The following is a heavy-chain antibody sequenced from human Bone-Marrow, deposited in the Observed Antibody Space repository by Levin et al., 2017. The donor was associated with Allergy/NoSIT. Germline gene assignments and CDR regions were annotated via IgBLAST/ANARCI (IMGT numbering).Heavy chain of an antibody. D-gene: IGHD3-10*01. J-gene: IGHJ6*03. CDR2: IYYRRST. CDR3: ARARRYYYGSLYMDV. V-gene: IGHV4-59*01. CDR1: GGSINNSY. Sequence: SQTLSLTCTVSGGSINNSYWSYVRPSPGKGLEWIGNIYYRRSTDYNSSLKSRVTMSVDTSKKQFSLKVTSVTAADTAVYYCARARRYYYGSLYMDVWGKGTRVIISS.